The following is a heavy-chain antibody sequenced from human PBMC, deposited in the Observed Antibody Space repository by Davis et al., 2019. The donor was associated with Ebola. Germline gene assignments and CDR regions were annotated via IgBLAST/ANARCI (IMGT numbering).Heavy chain of an antibody. Sequence: SETLSLTCAVSTGSFSGFSWSWIRQPPGKGLEWIGYIYYSGSTNYNPSLKSRVTISVDTSKNQFSLKLSSVTAADTAVYYCAREACSGGSCYYYYGMDVWGQGTTVTVSS. CDR2: IYYSGST. CDR1: TGSFSGFS. V-gene: IGHV4-59*01. D-gene: IGHD2-15*01. CDR3: AREACSGGSCYYYYGMDV. J-gene: IGHJ6*02.